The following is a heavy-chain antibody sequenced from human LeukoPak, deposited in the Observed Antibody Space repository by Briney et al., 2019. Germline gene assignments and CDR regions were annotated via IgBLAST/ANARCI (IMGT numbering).Heavy chain of an antibody. J-gene: IGHJ4*02. Sequence: GASVKVSCKASGYTFTGYYMHWVRQAPGQGLEWMGWINPNSGGTNYAQKFQGRVTMTRDTSISTAYMELSRLRSDDTAVYYCARELWFGETYLVGWGQGTLVTVSS. D-gene: IGHD3-10*01. CDR3: ARELWFGETYLVG. CDR2: INPNSGGT. CDR1: GYTFTGYY. V-gene: IGHV1-2*02.